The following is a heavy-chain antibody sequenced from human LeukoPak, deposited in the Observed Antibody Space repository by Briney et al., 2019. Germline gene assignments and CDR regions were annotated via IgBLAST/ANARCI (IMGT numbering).Heavy chain of an antibody. CDR3: ARDVHYYDSSGYYYAYFDY. Sequence: SETLSLTCTVSGGSISSYYWSWIRQPPGKGLEWIGYTYYSGSTNYNPSLKSRVTISVDTSKNQFSLKLSSVTAADTAVYYCARDVHYYDSSGYYYAYFDYWGQGTLVTVSS. D-gene: IGHD3-22*01. CDR2: TYYSGST. J-gene: IGHJ4*02. V-gene: IGHV4-59*01. CDR1: GGSISSYY.